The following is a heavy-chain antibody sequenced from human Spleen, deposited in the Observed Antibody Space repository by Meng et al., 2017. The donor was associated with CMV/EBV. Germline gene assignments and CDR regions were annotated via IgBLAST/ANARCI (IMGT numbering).Heavy chain of an antibody. CDR1: GFTFSGSG. D-gene: IGHD6-13*01. CDR3: AKDLRAAAAPGNY. Sequence: GGSLRLSCAVSGFTFSGSGMAWVRQAPGKGLEWVAFIRYDGSNKYYADSVKGRFTISRENSKNTLYLQMNSLRAEDTAVYYCAKDLRAAAAPGNYWGQGTLVTVSS. CDR2: IRYDGSNK. J-gene: IGHJ4*02. V-gene: IGHV3-30*02.